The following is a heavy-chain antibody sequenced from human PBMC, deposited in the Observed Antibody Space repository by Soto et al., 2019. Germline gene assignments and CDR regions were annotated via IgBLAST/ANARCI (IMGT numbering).Heavy chain of an antibody. CDR3: ARGAEYQLLSRDYFYGMDV. V-gene: IGHV3-30*03. D-gene: IGHD2-2*01. J-gene: IGHJ6*02. CDR2: MSYEGSNN. CDR1: GFTFNSHG. Sequence: GSLRLSCGASGFTFNSHGMHWVRQAPGKGLEGVAVMSYEGSNNFYAESVKGRFTSSRDNSKNTLYLQMNSLRREDTAVYYCARGAEYQLLSRDYFYGMDVWGQGTTVTVSS.